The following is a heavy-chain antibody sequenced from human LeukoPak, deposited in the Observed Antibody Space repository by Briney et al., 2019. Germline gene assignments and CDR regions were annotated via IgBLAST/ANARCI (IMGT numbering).Heavy chain of an antibody. Sequence: GGSLRLSCAASGFTFDDYAMHWVRQAPGKGLEWVSGISWNSGSIGYADSVKGRFIISRDNAKNSLYLQMNSLRAEDTALYYCAGEYSYGSNYYYYGMDVWGQGTTVTVSS. J-gene: IGHJ6*02. CDR2: ISWNSGSI. CDR3: AGEYSYGSNYYYYGMDV. CDR1: GFTFDDYA. V-gene: IGHV3-9*01. D-gene: IGHD5-18*01.